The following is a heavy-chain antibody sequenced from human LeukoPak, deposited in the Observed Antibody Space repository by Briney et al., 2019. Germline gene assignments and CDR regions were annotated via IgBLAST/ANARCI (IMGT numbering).Heavy chain of an antibody. D-gene: IGHD3-10*01. CDR1: GFTVSSYA. J-gene: IGHJ4*02. CDR3: ARGFPSPDKRPC. V-gene: IGHV3-64*01. CDR2: ISSNGGST. Sequence: GGSLRLSYAASGFTVSSYAMHWVRQAPGKGLEYVSAISSNGGSTYYANSVKGRFTISRDNSKNTLYLQVGSLRAEDMAVYYCARGFPSPDKRPCWGQGTMVTVSS.